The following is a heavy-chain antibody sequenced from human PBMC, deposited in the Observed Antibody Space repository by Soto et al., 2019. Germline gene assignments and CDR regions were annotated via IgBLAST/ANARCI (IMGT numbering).Heavy chain of an antibody. CDR3: ARDFGPPQERGYSGYDSNWFDP. J-gene: IGHJ5*02. D-gene: IGHD5-12*01. Sequence: WASVKVSCKASGGTFSSYAISWVRQAPGQGLEWMGGIIPIFGTANYAQKFQGRVTITADEPTSTAYIELSSLRSEDTAVYYCARDFGPPQERGYSGYDSNWFDPWGQGTLVTVSS. V-gene: IGHV1-69*13. CDR1: GGTFSSYA. CDR2: IIPIFGTA.